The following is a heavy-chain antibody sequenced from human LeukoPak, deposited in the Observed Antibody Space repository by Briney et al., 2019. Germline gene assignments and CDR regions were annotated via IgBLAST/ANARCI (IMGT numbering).Heavy chain of an antibody. V-gene: IGHV1-2*02. CDR3: ARDATMVLRVPD. J-gene: IGHJ4*02. CDR1: GYSFTGYH. CDR2: INPTSGGT. Sequence: ASVKVSCKASGYSFTGYHMHWVRQAPGQGLEWMGWINPTSGGTNYARKFQGRVTMTRDTSIRTVYMELSRLRSDDTAVYYCARDATMVLRVPDWGQGTLVTVSS. D-gene: IGHD3-10*01.